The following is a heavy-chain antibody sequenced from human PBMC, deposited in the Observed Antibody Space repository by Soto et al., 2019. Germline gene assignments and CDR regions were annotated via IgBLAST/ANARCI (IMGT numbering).Heavy chain of an antibody. CDR3: ARRVVVAATKPHNWFDP. CDR2: ISAYNGNT. J-gene: IGHJ5*02. V-gene: IGHV1-18*01. D-gene: IGHD2-15*01. Sequence: DSVKVYCKASGYTFTSYGISWVRQAPGQGLEWMGWISAYNGNTNYAQKLQGRVTMTTDTSTSTAYMELRSLRSDDTAVYYCARRVVVAATKPHNWFDPWGQGTLVTVSS. CDR1: GYTFTSYG.